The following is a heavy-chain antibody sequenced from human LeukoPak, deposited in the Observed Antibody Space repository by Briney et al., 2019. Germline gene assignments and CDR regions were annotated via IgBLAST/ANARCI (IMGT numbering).Heavy chain of an antibody. CDR1: GYTFSVYY. CDR2: TNPNSGAT. Sequence: ASVKVSCKTSGYTFSVYYMHWVRPAPGQGLEWMGWTNPNSGATNYAQKFQGRVTMTRDTSISTAYMDLSRLRSDDTAIYYCARGLYGVYYYYMDVWGKGTTVTVSS. J-gene: IGHJ6*03. V-gene: IGHV1-2*02. CDR3: ARGLYGVYYYYMDV. D-gene: IGHD2-8*01.